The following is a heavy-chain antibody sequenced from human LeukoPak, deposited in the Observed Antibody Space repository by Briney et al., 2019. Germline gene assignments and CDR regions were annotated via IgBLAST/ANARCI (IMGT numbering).Heavy chain of an antibody. CDR1: GGSFSGYY. CDR2: INHSGST. CDR3: ARDPGAFDM. J-gene: IGHJ3*02. D-gene: IGHD3-10*01. V-gene: IGHV4-34*01. Sequence: SSETLSLTCAVYGGSFSGYYWSWIRQPPGKGLEWIGEINHSGSTNYNPSLKSRVTISVDTSKNQFSLHLNSVTPEDTAVYYCARDPGAFDMWGQGTMVTVSS.